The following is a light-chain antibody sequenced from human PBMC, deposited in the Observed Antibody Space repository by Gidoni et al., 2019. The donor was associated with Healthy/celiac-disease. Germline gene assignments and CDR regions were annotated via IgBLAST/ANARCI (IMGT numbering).Light chain of an antibody. V-gene: IGKV3-20*01. Sequence: EIVWSQYPGPLSLSPGERATLSCRASQSVSSSYLAWYQQKPGQAPRRLIYGASSRATGIPDRFSGSGSGTDFTLTISRLEAEDFAVYYCQQYGSSPWTFGQGTKVEIK. CDR3: QQYGSSPWT. CDR2: GAS. J-gene: IGKJ1*01. CDR1: QSVSSSY.